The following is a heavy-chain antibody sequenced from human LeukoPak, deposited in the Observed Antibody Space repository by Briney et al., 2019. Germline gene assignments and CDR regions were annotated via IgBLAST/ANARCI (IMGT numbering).Heavy chain of an antibody. CDR3: TTDPDCSSTSCYSRYIAARFDP. Sequence: XXXQAPXXXXXWVGRIKSXXDGGTTDYAGPVKGIFTISRDDSKNTLYLQMNSLKPEDTAVYYCTTDPDCSSTSCYSRYIAARFDPWGQGTLVTVSS. V-gene: IGHV3-15*01. J-gene: IGHJ5*02. CDR2: IKSXXDGGTT. D-gene: IGHD2-2*02.